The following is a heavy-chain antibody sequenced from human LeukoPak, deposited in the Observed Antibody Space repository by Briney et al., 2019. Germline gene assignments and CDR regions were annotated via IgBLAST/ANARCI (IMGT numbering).Heavy chain of an antibody. CDR2: LSYTGKT. J-gene: IGHJ4*02. Sequence: PSETPSLTCVVSGDSVSSFHWNWIRQLPGKGLEWIGCLSYTGKTDYNPSLASRVTISLDTSKNQGFSLRLRSVTAADTAVYYCSEGYFEPFDHWGQGILVTVSS. CDR3: SEGYFEPFDH. V-gene: IGHV4-59*02. D-gene: IGHD2/OR15-2a*01. CDR1: GDSVSSFH.